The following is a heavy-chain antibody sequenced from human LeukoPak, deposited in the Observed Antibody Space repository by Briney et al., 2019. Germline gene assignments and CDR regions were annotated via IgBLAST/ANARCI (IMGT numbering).Heavy chain of an antibody. CDR2: IHYSGST. CDR3: ARDSGSYYVYNWFHP. V-gene: IGHV4-39*07. Sequence: EPSETLSLTCTVSGGSISSNSYFWGWIRQPPGKGLEWVGSIHYSGSTYYNPSLKSRVTISDTSKNQFSLRLTSVTAADTAMYYCARDSGSYYVYNWFHPWGQGTLVTVSS. D-gene: IGHD1-26*01. J-gene: IGHJ5*02. CDR1: GGSISSNSYF.